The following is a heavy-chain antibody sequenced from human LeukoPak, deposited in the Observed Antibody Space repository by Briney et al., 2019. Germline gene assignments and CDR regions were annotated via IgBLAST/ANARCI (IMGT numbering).Heavy chain of an antibody. V-gene: IGHV4-4*07. CDR3: ARLLETIFGVVWFDP. CDR2: IYTSGST. CDR1: GGSISSYY. J-gene: IGHJ5*02. D-gene: IGHD3-3*01. Sequence: SETLSLTCTVSGGSISSYYWSWIRQPAGKGLEWIGRIYTSGSTNYNPSLKSRVTMSVDTSKNQFSLKLSSVTAADTAVYYCARLLETIFGVVWFDPWGQGTLVTVSS.